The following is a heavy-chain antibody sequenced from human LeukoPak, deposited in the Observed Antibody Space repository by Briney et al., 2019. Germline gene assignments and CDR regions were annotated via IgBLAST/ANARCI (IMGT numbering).Heavy chain of an antibody. CDR2: ISYDGSNK. CDR1: GFTISSNY. Sequence: PGGSLRLSCAASGFTISSNYMSWVRQAPGKGLEWVAVISYDGSNKYYADSVKGRFTISRDNSKNTLYLQMNSLRAEDTAVYYCAKYTVGDPDSIFDYWGQGTLVTVSS. V-gene: IGHV3-30*18. CDR3: AKYTVGDPDSIFDY. D-gene: IGHD2-21*02. J-gene: IGHJ4*02.